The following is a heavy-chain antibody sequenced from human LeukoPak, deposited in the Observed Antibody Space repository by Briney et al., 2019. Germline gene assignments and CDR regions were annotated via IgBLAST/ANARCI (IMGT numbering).Heavy chain of an antibody. CDR1: GFSFSSYW. CDR2: IKQDGSEK. D-gene: IGHD3-3*01. Sequence: PGGSLRLSCAGSGFSFSSYWMTWVRQAPGKGLEWVANIKQDGSEKYYVDSVKGRFTISRDNAKNSLYLQMNSLRAEDTAVYYCARGITIFGVAANWFDPWGQGTLVTVSS. J-gene: IGHJ5*02. CDR3: ARGITIFGVAANWFDP. V-gene: IGHV3-7*04.